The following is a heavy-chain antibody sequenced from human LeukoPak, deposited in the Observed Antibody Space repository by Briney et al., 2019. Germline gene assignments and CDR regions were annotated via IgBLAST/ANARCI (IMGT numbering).Heavy chain of an antibody. D-gene: IGHD5-24*01. CDR2: IYYSGST. V-gene: IGHV4-39*01. CDR1: GGSISSSSYY. CDR3: ARRAVATTFDY. J-gene: IGHJ4*02. Sequence: NTSETLSLTCTVSGGSISSSSYYWGWIRQPSGKGLEWIGSIYYSGSTYYNPSLKSRVTISVDTSKNQFSLKLSSVTAADTAVYYCARRAVATTFDYWGQGTLVTVSS.